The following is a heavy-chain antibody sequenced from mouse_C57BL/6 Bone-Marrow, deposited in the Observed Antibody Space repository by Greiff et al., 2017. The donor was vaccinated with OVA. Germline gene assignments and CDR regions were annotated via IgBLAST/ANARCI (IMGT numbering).Heavy chain of an antibody. V-gene: IGHV1-61*01. CDR2: IYPSDSET. D-gene: IGHD2-1*01. CDR3: ARSFYYVNV. J-gene: IGHJ1*03. Sequence: QVQLQQPGAELVRPGSSVKLSCKASGYTFTSYWMDWVKQRPGQGLEWIGNIYPSDSETHYNQKFKDKATLTVDKSSSTAYMQLSSLTSEDSAVYYCARSFYYVNVWGTGTTVTVSS. CDR1: GYTFTSYW.